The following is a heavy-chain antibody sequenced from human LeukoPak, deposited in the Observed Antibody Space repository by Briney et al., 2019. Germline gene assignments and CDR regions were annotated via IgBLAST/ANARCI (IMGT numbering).Heavy chain of an antibody. V-gene: IGHV4-4*02. CDR2: IYHSGST. Sequence: PSETLSLTCAVSGDSISSSNWWSWVRQPPGKGLEWIGEIYHSGSTNYNPSLKSRVTISVDKSKNQFSLKLSSVTAADTAVYYCARVPRSYYYYYYMDVWGKGTTVTVSS. CDR3: ARVPRSYYYYYYMDV. CDR1: GDSISSSNW. J-gene: IGHJ6*03.